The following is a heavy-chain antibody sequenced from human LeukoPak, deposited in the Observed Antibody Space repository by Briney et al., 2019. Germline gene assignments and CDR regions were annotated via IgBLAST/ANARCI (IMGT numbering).Heavy chain of an antibody. CDR3: ARDERSGYYIY. V-gene: IGHV3-7*01. CDR2: LKEDGSVK. CDR1: GFTFDNYW. D-gene: IGHD3-22*01. Sequence: GGSPRLSCEASGFTFDNYWMTWVRQAPGRGLEWVANLKEDGSVKQHADSVRGRFTISRDNTKNLVFLQMSSLKAEDSAVYYRARDERSGYYIYWGQGILVTVSS. J-gene: IGHJ4*02.